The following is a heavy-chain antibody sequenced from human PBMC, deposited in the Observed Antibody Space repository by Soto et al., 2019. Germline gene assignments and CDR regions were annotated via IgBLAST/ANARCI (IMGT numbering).Heavy chain of an antibody. V-gene: IGHV2-26*01. CDR2: IFSNDEK. CDR1: GFSLSNARMG. Sequence: QVTLKESGPVLVKPTETLTLTCTVSGFSLSNARMGVSWIRQPPGKALEWLAHIFSNDEKSYSTSLKSRLTISXXTXKXXVVLTMTNMDPVDTATYYCARIPGSSWYLEAWFDPWGQGTLVTVSS. CDR3: ARIPGSSWYLEAWFDP. D-gene: IGHD6-13*01. J-gene: IGHJ5*02.